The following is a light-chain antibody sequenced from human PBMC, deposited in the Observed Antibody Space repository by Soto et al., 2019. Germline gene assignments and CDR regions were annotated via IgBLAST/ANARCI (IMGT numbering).Light chain of an antibody. J-gene: IGKJ1*01. V-gene: IGKV1-5*03. CDR1: QSINNW. CDR2: RES. CDR3: QQYSSASP. Sequence: DIRMTQSPSTLSASVGDRVTITCRASQSINNWLAWYQQKPGKAQKLVSYRESSLENGVPSRFSGRGSGTEFIFTITSLQPHDFATYYCQQYSSASPFGQGTKVQI.